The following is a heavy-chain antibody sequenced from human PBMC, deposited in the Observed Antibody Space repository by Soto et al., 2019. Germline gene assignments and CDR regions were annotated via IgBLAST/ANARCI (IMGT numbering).Heavy chain of an antibody. CDR1: GGSVSSGSYY. V-gene: IGHV4-61*01. J-gene: IGHJ6*02. D-gene: IGHD5-12*01. CDR3: ARDELLQHFYYYGMDV. CDR2: IYYSGST. Sequence: SETLSLTCSVSGGSVSSGSYYWSWIRQPPGKGLEWIGYIYYSGSTNYNPSLKSRVTISVDTSKNQFSLKLSSVTAADTAVYYCARDELLQHFYYYGMDVWGQGTTVTVSS.